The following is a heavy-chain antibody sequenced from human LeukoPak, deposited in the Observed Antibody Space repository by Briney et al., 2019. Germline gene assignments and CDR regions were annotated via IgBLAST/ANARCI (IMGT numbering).Heavy chain of an antibody. CDR2: ISGGGSST. CDR1: GFTFSSYA. J-gene: IGHJ5*02. CDR3: AKDGTSGWYVGNWFDP. Sequence: GGSLRLSCAASGFTFSSYAMSWVRQAPGKRLEWVSGISGGGSSTYDADSVMGRFTISRDNSKNTLYLQMNSLRAEDTAVYYCAKDGTSGWYVGNWFDPWGQGTLVTVSS. D-gene: IGHD6-19*01. V-gene: IGHV3-23*01.